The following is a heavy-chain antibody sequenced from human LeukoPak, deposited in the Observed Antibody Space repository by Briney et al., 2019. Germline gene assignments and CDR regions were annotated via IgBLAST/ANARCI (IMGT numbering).Heavy chain of an antibody. CDR1: DDSISRDF. Sequence: PSETLSLTCTASDDSISRDFWTWIRQPPGKGLEWIGYIRYSGRTEYNPSLKSRVPILIKTSKNQFALKLTYVTAADTAIYYRARLPDVSGWPFDYWGQGILVTVSS. V-gene: IGHV4-59*01. J-gene: IGHJ4*02. D-gene: IGHD6-19*01. CDR3: ARLPDVSGWPFDY. CDR2: IRYSGRT.